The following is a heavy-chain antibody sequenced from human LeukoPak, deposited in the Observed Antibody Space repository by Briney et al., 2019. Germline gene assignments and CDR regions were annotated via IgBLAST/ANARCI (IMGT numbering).Heavy chain of an antibody. Sequence: SETLSLTCTVSGGSISSYYWSWIRQPPGKGLKWIGYIYYRGSTSYSPSLRSRVTISVDTSKNQFSLKLSSVTAADTAVYYCARETSQKGAHYMDVWGKGTTVTISS. CDR2: IYYRGST. V-gene: IGHV4-59*01. D-gene: IGHD3-16*01. J-gene: IGHJ6*03. CDR3: ARETSQKGAHYMDV. CDR1: GGSISSYY.